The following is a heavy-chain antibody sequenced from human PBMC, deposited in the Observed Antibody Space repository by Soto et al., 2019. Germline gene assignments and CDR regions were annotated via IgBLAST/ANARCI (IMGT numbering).Heavy chain of an antibody. CDR3: GKHRWADNGGISAP. J-gene: IGHJ5*02. CDR2: IYYSGNT. D-gene: IGHD4-17*01. Sequence: TSETLSLTCTVSGGSLSSYYWTWIRQPPGKGLEWIGYIYYSGNTNYNPSLKSRVTISVDTSKNQFSLKLGSVTAADTAVYYCGKHRWADNGGISAPWAKGTLVPVSP. CDR1: GGSLSSYY. V-gene: IGHV4-59*01.